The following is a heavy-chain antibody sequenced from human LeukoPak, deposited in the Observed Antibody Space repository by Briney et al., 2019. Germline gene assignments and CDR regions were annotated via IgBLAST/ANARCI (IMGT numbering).Heavy chain of an antibody. CDR2: ISSRGITS. D-gene: IGHD3-10*01. CDR1: GFTFSSYA. J-gene: IGHJ4*02. V-gene: IGHV3-23*01. CDR3: AKDPQWDVDRYGSGSYYLY. Sequence: GGSLRLSCAASGFTFSSYAMTWVRQAPGKGLEWVSAISSRGITSYYADSVKGRFTISRDNSNNTLFLEMNSLRAEDTAVYYCAKDPQWDVDRYGSGSYYLYWGQGTLVTVSS.